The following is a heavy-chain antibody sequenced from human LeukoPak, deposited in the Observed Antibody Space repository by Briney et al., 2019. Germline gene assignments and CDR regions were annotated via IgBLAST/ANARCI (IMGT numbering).Heavy chain of an antibody. CDR1: GGTFSSYA. V-gene: IGHV1-69*13. CDR2: IIPIFGTA. J-gene: IGHJ6*03. CDR3: AIRNSRAVVPAAITLPYYYYYYMDV. Sequence: SVKVSCKASGGTFSSYAISWVRQAPGQGLEWMGGIIPIFGTANYAQKFQGRVTITADESTSTAYMELSSLRSEDTAVYYCAIRNSRAVVPAAITLPYYYYYYMDVWGKGTTVTVSS. D-gene: IGHD2-2*01.